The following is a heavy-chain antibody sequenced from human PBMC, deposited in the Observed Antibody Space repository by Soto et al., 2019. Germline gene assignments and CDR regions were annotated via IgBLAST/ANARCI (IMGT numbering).Heavy chain of an antibody. V-gene: IGHV3-23*01. CDR3: ANHGGFDI. CDR1: GFTFSTSG. J-gene: IGHJ3*02. D-gene: IGHD4-17*01. CDR2: ISGSGDYT. Sequence: EVQLLESGGGLVQPGGSLRLSCAASGFTFSTSGMSWVRQAPGKGLEWVSSISGSGDYTNYADSVKGRFTISRDNSKNTLYLKITSLTAEDTAVYYCANHGGFDIWGQGTMVAVSS.